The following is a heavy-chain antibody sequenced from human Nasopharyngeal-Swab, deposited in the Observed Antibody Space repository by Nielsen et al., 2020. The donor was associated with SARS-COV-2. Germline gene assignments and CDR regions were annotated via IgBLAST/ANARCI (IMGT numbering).Heavy chain of an antibody. Sequence: SLNISCAASGFTLSSYSMNWVRQAPAKGLEWVSSISSSSSYIFYADSVKGRFTISRDNAKNSLYLQMNSLRVEDTAVYYCARVHCSRSSCSAPDYYYYYMDVWGKGTTVTVSS. J-gene: IGHJ6*03. CDR3: ARVHCSRSSCSAPDYYYYYMDV. V-gene: IGHV3-21*01. D-gene: IGHD2-2*01. CDR1: GFTLSSYS. CDR2: ISSSSSYI.